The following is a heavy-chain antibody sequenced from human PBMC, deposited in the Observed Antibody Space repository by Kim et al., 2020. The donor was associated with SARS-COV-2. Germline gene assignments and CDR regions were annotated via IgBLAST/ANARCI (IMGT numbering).Heavy chain of an antibody. V-gene: IGHV4-61*03. CDR1: GDSVTNSNYY. CDR2: IYYSGTT. D-gene: IGHD4-17*01. J-gene: IGHJ5*01. CDR3: ARVDYLGWFDS. Sequence: SETLSLTCSVSGDSVTNSNYYWSWIRQPPGEGLEWIGYIYYSGTTNYNPSLNSRVTIPLDTSTYHCSLKLTSLTAAETAMYYCARVDYLGWFDSWDRGTLVTVSS.